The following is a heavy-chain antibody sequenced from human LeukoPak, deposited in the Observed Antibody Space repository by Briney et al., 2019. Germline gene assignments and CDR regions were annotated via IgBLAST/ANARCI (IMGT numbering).Heavy chain of an antibody. J-gene: IGHJ4*02. D-gene: IGHD5-12*01. CDR2: IYYSGSI. CDR3: ARVGYSGYDFALGY. CDR1: GGSISSYY. V-gene: IGHV4-59*01. Sequence: SETLSLTCTVSGGSISSYYWSWMRQPPGKGLAWIGYIYYSGSINYNPSLKSRVTISVDTSKNQFSLRLSSVTAADTAVYYCARVGYSGYDFALGYWGQGTLVTVSS.